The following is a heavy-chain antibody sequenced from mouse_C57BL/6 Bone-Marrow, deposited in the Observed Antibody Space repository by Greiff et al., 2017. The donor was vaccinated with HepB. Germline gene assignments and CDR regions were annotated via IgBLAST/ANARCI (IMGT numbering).Heavy chain of an antibody. J-gene: IGHJ3*01. CDR2: IYPGNSDT. Sequence: EVQLQQSGTVLARPGASVKMSCKTSGYTFTSYWMHWVKQRPGQGLEWIGAIYPGNSDTSYNQKFKGKAKLTAVTSASTAYMELISLTNEYSAVYYCTKPPYYYGSSWFAYWGQGTLVTVSA. CDR1: GYTFTSYW. D-gene: IGHD1-1*01. CDR3: TKPPYYYGSSWFAY. V-gene: IGHV1-5*01.